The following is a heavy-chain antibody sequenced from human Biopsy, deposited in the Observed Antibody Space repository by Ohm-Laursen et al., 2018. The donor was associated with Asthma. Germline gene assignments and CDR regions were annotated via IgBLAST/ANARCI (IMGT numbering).Heavy chain of an antibody. CDR3: VRWRSGYPDHYSDF. CDR1: GFTFSSYA. Sequence: SLRLSCTASGFTFSSYAMHWVRQAPGKGLEWVAIISYDGRNQYTANSVKGRFTISRDNSKNTLDLQMNSLRGDDTAVYYCVRWRSGYPDHYSDFWGLGTLVTVSS. D-gene: IGHD2-21*01. J-gene: IGHJ4*02. CDR2: ISYDGRNQ. V-gene: IGHV3-30*04.